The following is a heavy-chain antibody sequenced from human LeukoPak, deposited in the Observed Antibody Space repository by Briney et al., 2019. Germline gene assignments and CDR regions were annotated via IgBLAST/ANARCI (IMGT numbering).Heavy chain of an antibody. D-gene: IGHD4/OR15-4a*01. CDR1: GFTFSTST. V-gene: IGHV3-21*01. Sequence: GGSLRLSCAASGFTFSTSTMNWVRQAPGEGLEWVSSISSSSDYIYYADSVRGRFTISRDNAKNSLYLQMTSLRAEDTALYYCVRIPNSANFPNWFDPWGQGTLVTVSS. CDR3: VRIPNSANFPNWFDP. J-gene: IGHJ5*02. CDR2: ISSSSDYI.